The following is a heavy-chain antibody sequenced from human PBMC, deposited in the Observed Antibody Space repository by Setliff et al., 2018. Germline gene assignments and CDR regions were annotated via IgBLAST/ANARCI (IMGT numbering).Heavy chain of an antibody. CDR3: ARGPDLTAVGNDYFYGLDV. D-gene: IGHD1-26*01. CDR1: GDSFSDYY. CDR2: INHRGST. J-gene: IGHJ6*02. V-gene: IGHV4-34*01. Sequence: PSETLSLTCAVYGDSFSDYYWSWIRQPPGKGLEWIEEINHRGSTNYSPSLKSRVTMSVDSRKNEFSLKLASVTSADTAVYYCARGPDLTAVGNDYFYGLDVWGQGATVTVSS.